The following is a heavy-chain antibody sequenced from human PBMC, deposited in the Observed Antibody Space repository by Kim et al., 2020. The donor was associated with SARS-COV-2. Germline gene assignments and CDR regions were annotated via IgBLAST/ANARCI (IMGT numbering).Heavy chain of an antibody. CDR3: AKDISEQQLVLNY. V-gene: IGHV3-30*02. D-gene: IGHD6-13*01. J-gene: IGHJ4*02. Sequence: YADSVKGRFTISRDNSKNTLYLQMNSLRAEDTAVYYCAKDISEQQLVLNYWGQGTLVTVSS.